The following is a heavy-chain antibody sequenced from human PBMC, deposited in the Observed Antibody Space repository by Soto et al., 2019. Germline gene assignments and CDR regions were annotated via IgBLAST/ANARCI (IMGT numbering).Heavy chain of an antibody. CDR3: AKGPIFGVENIYDY. D-gene: IGHD3-3*01. Sequence: DVQLLESGGDLVQPGGSLRLSCAASGFTFSSYAMSWVRQAPGKGLEWVSSMSGAGRSSYDADSVKGRFTIPRDNSKNTLYLQMNNLRAEDTALYYCAKGPIFGVENIYDYWGQGSLLTVSS. J-gene: IGHJ4*02. V-gene: IGHV3-23*01. CDR1: GFTFSSYA. CDR2: MSGAGRSS.